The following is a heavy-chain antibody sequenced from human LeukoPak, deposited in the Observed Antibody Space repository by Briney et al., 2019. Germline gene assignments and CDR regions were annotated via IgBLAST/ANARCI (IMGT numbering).Heavy chain of an antibody. CDR3: ARVSYCGGDCYAFDI. J-gene: IGHJ3*02. CDR2: IGTAGDT. Sequence: PGRSLRLSCAASGFTFSSYDMHWVRQATGKGLEWVSAIGTAGDTYYPGSVKGRFTISRENAKNSLYLQMNSLRAEDTAVYYCARVSYCGGDCYAFDIWGQGTMVTVSS. V-gene: IGHV3-13*01. CDR1: GFTFSSYD. D-gene: IGHD2-21*02.